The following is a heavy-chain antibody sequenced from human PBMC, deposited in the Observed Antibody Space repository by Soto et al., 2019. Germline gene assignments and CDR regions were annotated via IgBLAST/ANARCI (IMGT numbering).Heavy chain of an antibody. CDR2: ISAYNGNT. Sequence: QVQLVQSGAEVKKPGASVKVSCKASGYTFTSYGISWVRQAPGQGLEWMGWISAYNGNTNYAQKLQGRVTMTTDTSTRTAYVELRSVRSDDTAVYYCARDIAVAGPEYWYFDLWGRGTLVTVSS. V-gene: IGHV1-18*01. J-gene: IGHJ2*01. D-gene: IGHD6-19*01. CDR1: GYTFTSYG. CDR3: ARDIAVAGPEYWYFDL.